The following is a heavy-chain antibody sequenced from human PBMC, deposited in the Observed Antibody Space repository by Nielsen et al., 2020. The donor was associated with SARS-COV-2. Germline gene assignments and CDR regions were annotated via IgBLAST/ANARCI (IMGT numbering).Heavy chain of an antibody. CDR2: IKNDGSGT. CDR3: ATTLDAFDI. J-gene: IGHJ3*02. CDR1: GFTFSTYW. Sequence: GESLKISCAASGFTFSTYWMHWVRQAPGKGLVWVSRIKNDGSGTIYADSVEGRFTISRDNAKNSLYLQMNSLRAEDTALYYCATTLDAFDIWGQGTMVTVSS. V-gene: IGHV3-74*01.